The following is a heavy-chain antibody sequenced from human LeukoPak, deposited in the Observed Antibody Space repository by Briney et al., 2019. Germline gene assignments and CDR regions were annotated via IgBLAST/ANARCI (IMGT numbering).Heavy chain of an antibody. CDR3: LKDQYPPTNWFDP. V-gene: IGHV3-30*02. CDR2: IRFDGNLQ. D-gene: IGHD2-2*02. CDR1: GFSFDKFG. Sequence: PGGSLRLSCVASGFSFDKFGMHWVRQAPGKGLEWVAFIRFDGNLQYYADSVQGRFNLSRDNSKNTLSLQMNSLRPDDTAVYYCLKDQYPPTNWFDPWGQGTLVTVSS. J-gene: IGHJ5*02.